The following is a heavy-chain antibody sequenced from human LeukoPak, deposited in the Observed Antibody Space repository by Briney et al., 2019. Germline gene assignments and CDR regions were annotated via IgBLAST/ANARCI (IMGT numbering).Heavy chain of an antibody. J-gene: IGHJ3*02. D-gene: IGHD3-10*01. V-gene: IGHV4-30-2*01. CDR2: MFHNENS. CDR3: TRAGGSGSLFDAFGI. CDR1: GGSISSGDYS. Sequence: PSQTLSLTCAVSGGSISSGDYSWRWIPQPPGRGLEWIGYMFHNENSYYNPSLKSRVTISVDRSKNQFSLKLSSMTAADTAVYYCTRAGGSGSLFDAFGIWGQGTMVTVSS.